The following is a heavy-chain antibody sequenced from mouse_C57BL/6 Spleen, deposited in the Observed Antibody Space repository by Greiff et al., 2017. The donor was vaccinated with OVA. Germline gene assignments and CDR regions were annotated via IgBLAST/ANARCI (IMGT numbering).Heavy chain of an antibody. Sequence: EVKLVESGEGLVKPGGSLKLSCAASGFTFSSYAMSWVRQTPEKRLEWVAYISSGGDYIYYADTVKGRFTISRDNARNTLYLQMSSLKSEDTAMYYCTRDVGTAQAFYAMDYWGQGTSVTVSS. V-gene: IGHV5-9-1*02. CDR1: GFTFSSYA. CDR2: ISSGGDYI. D-gene: IGHD3-2*02. J-gene: IGHJ4*01. CDR3: TRDVGTAQAFYAMDY.